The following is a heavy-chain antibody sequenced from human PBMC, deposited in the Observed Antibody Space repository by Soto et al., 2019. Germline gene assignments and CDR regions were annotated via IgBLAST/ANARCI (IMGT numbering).Heavy chain of an antibody. CDR1: GYTFTSYG. D-gene: IGHD1-1*01. J-gene: IGHJ4*02. CDR3: ARGRYGDY. V-gene: IGHV1-18*01. CDR2: ISAHNGNT. Sequence: QVHLVQSGAEVKKPGASVKVSCKCSGYTFTSYGITWVRQAPGQGLEWMGWISAHNGNTDYAQKLQGRITVTRDTSTSTAYMELRSLRSDDTAVYYCARGRYGDYWGQGALVTVSS.